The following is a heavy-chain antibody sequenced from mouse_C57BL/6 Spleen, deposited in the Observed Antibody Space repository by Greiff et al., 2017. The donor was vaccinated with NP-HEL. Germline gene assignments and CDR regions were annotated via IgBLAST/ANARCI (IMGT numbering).Heavy chain of an antibody. CDR3: ARTGITTVPAWFAY. D-gene: IGHD1-1*01. V-gene: IGHV1-72*01. CDR2: IDPTSGGT. CDR1: GYTFTSYW. J-gene: IGHJ3*01. Sequence: QVQLQQPGAELVKPGASVKLSCKASGYTFTSYWMHWVKQRPGRGLEWIGRIDPTSGGTKYNEKFTSKATLTVDKPSSTAYMQLSSLTSEDSAVEYCARTGITTVPAWFAYWGQGTLVTGSA.